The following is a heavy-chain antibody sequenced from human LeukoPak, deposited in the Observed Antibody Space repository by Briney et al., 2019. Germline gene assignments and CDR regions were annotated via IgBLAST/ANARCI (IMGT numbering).Heavy chain of an antibody. CDR3: ARRRGIAAALS. CDR2: ISSSSSYI. Sequence: GGSLRLSCAASGFTFSSYSMNWVRQAPGKGLEWVSSISSSSSYIYYADSVKGRFTISRDNAKNSLYLQMNNLRAEDTAVYYCARRRGIAAALSWGQGTLVTVSS. CDR1: GFTFSSYS. D-gene: IGHD6-13*01. V-gene: IGHV3-21*01. J-gene: IGHJ4*02.